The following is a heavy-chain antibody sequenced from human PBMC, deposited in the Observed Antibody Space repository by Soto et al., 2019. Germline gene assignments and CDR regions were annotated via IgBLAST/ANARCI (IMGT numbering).Heavy chain of an antibody. Sequence: KQSQTLSLTCAISGDSVSSNSAAWNWIRQSPSRGLEWLGRTYYRSKWYNDYAVSVKSRITINPDTSKNQFSLQLNSVTPEDTAVYYCARETVTDSSYYYYYMDVWGKGTTVTVSS. CDR3: ARETVTDSSYYYYYMDV. CDR2: TYYRSKWYN. CDR1: GDSVSSNSAA. V-gene: IGHV6-1*01. J-gene: IGHJ6*03. D-gene: IGHD3-22*01.